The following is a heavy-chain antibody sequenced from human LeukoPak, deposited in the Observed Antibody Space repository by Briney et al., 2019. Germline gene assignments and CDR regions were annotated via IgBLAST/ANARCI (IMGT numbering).Heavy chain of an antibody. J-gene: IGHJ3*02. Sequence: GGSLRLSCAASGFTFSRFAMIWVRQAPGKGLEWVAVISYDGSNKYYADSVKGRFTISRDNSKNTLYLQMNSLRAEDTAVYYCAKDELWFGESHAFDIWGQGTMVTVSS. V-gene: IGHV3-30*18. CDR3: AKDELWFGESHAFDI. CDR1: GFTFSRFA. D-gene: IGHD3-10*01. CDR2: ISYDGSNK.